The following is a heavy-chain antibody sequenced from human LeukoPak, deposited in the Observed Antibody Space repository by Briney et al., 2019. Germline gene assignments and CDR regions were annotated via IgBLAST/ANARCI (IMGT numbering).Heavy chain of an antibody. V-gene: IGHV3-53*01. CDR1: GSTVSSNY. Sequence: GGSLRLSCAASGSTVSSNYMSWVRQAPGKGLEWVSVIYSGGNTNYADSVKGRFTISRDNPKNTLDLQINSLRAEDTAVYYCARARKTKGGIDVWGQGTTVTVSS. D-gene: IGHD1-1*01. CDR2: IYSGGNT. J-gene: IGHJ6*02. CDR3: ARARKTKGGIDV.